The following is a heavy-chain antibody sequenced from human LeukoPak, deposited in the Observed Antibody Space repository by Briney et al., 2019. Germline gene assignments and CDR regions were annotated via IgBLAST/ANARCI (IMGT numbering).Heavy chain of an antibody. J-gene: IGHJ4*02. CDR1: GVTFSNYG. CDR3: AGNFDF. Sequence: PGGSLRLSCVASGVTFSNYGMHWVRQAPGKGLEWVAVIWHDGSNKYYADSVKGRFTISRDNSKNTLYLQMNSLSAEDTAVYYCAGNFDFWGQGILVTVSS. CDR2: IWHDGSNK. V-gene: IGHV3-33*01.